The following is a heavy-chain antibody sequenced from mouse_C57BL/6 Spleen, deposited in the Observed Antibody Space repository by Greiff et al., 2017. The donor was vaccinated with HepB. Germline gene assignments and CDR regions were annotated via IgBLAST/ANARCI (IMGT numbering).Heavy chain of an antibody. D-gene: IGHD2-4*01. CDR3: ARHEEKAFYDYDEGLDY. CDR2: FYPGSGSI. J-gene: IGHJ2*01. CDR1: GYTFTEYT. Sequence: QVQLQQSGAELVKPGASVKLSCKASGYTFTEYTIHWVKQRSGQGLEWIGWFYPGSGSIKYNEKFKDKATLTADKSSSTVYMELSRLTSEDSAVYFWARHEEKAFYDYDEGLDYWGQGTTLTVSS. V-gene: IGHV1-62-2*01.